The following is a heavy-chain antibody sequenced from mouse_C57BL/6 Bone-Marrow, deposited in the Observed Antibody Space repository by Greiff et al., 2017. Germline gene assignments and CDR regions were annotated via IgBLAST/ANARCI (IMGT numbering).Heavy chain of an antibody. D-gene: IGHD2-2*01. CDR1: GYTFTSYW. V-gene: IGHV1-69*01. Sequence: QVQLQQPGAELVMPGASVKLSCKASGYTFTSYWMHWVKQRPGQGLEWIGEIDPSDSYTNYNQKFKGKSTLTVDKSSRTAYMQLSSLTSEDSAVYYCAREGYGYVLFAYWGQGTLVTVSA. J-gene: IGHJ3*01. CDR3: AREGYGYVLFAY. CDR2: IDPSDSYT.